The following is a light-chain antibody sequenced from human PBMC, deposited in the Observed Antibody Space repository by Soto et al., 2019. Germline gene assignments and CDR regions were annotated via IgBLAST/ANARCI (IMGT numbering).Light chain of an antibody. CDR2: GAS. J-gene: IGKJ1*01. Sequence: EIVMTQSPATLSVSPGERATLSCRASQSLSSNLVWYQQRPGQAPRLLIYGASTRATGIPVRFSGSGSGTEFTLTSSIMQSEDFAVYYCQQFSNWPWTIDQGTKVEL. V-gene: IGKV3-15*01. CDR1: QSLSSN. CDR3: QQFSNWPWT.